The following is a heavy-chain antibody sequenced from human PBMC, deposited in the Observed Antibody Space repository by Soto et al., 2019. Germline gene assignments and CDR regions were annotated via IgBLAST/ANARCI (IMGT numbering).Heavy chain of an antibody. CDR2: TYYRSKWYN. J-gene: IGHJ5*02. V-gene: IGHV6-1*01. D-gene: IGHD5-12*01. CDR3: ARGGGERGYSGYSPRGVWFDP. Sequence: KQSQTLSLTCAISGDSVSSNSAAWNWIRQSPSRGLEWLGRTYYRSKWYNDYAVSVKSRITINPDTSKNQFSLQLNSVTPEDTAVYYCARGGGERGYSGYSPRGVWFDPWGQGTLVTVSS. CDR1: GDSVSSNSAA.